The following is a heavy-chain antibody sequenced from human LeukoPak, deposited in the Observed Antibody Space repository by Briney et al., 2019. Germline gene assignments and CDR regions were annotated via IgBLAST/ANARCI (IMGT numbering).Heavy chain of an antibody. Sequence: PGGSLRLSCAASGFTFSGFWMHWVRHPPGEGLVWVSRIDTAGSTTTYADSVKGRFTISRDNAKNTVYLQIDSLRADDTAVYYCATLNNFGNDYWGRGGLVTVSS. J-gene: IGHJ4*02. V-gene: IGHV3-74*01. CDR2: IDTAGSTT. CDR3: ATLNNFGNDY. CDR1: GFTFSGFW. D-gene: IGHD1/OR15-1a*01.